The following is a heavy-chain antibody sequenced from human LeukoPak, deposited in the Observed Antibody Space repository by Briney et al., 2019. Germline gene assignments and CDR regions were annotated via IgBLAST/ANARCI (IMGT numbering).Heavy chain of an antibody. Sequence: SDPQTLICTVSGRPNNRYHARWTRHPPGRGRVGIGYIYYTGSTNYNPSLKSRVTISVDTSKNQFSLKLSSVTAADTAVYYCARGNSGSYYGFDYWGQGTLVTVSS. D-gene: IGHD1-26*01. J-gene: IGHJ4*02. V-gene: IGHV4-59*07. CDR3: ARGNSGSYYGFDY. CDR1: GRPNNRYH. CDR2: IYYTGST.